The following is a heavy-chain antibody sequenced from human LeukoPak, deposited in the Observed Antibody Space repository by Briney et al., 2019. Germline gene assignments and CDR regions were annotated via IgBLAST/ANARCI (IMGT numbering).Heavy chain of an antibody. CDR3: AVSVGATSEWFDP. J-gene: IGHJ5*02. CDR2: ISSSGSTI. CDR1: GFTFSDYY. D-gene: IGHD1-26*01. Sequence: GGSLRLSCAAYGFTFSDYYMSWIRQAPGKGLEWVSYISSSGSTIYYADFVNGRFTISRDNAKNSLYLQMNSLRAEDTAVYYCAVSVGATSEWFDPWGQGTLVTVSS. V-gene: IGHV3-11*04.